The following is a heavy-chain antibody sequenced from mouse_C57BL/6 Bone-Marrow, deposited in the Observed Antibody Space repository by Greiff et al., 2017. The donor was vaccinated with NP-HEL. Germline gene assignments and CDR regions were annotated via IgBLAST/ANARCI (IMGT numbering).Heavy chain of an antibody. Sequence: EVQGVESGGDLVKPGGSLKLSCAASGFTFSSYGMSWVRQTPDKRLAWVATISSGGSYTYYPDSVKGRFTISRDNAKNTLYLQMSSLKSEDTAMYYCARDPHYYGSSPYYAMDYWGQGTSVTVSS. CDR3: ARDPHYYGSSPYYAMDY. V-gene: IGHV5-6*01. CDR2: ISSGGSYT. D-gene: IGHD1-1*01. CDR1: GFTFSSYG. J-gene: IGHJ4*01.